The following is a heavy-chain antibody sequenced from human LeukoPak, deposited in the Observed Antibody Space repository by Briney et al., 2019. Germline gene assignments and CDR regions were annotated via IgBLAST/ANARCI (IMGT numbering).Heavy chain of an antibody. J-gene: IGHJ4*02. CDR1: GVTFRIYC. V-gene: IGHV3-23*01. CDR2: ISGSGGTT. D-gene: IGHD3-9*01. Sequence: GGSLRLSCAASGVTFRIYCMSWVRQAPGKGLEWVAGISGSGGTTNYAESVKGRFTISRDNSKNTLYLQMSSLPAEDTAVYYCAKAGGDRVLRHFGWSAWEWGQGTLVTVSS. CDR3: AKAGGDRVLRHFGWSAWE.